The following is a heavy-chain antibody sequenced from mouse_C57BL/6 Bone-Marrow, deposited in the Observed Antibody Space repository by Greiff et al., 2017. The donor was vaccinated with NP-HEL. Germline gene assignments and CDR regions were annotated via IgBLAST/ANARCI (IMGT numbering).Heavy chain of an antibody. Sequence: EVQLQQSGPELVKPGASVKIPCKASGYTFTDYNMDWVKQSHGKSLEWIGDINPNNGGTIYNQKFKGKATLTVDQSSSTAYMELRSLTSEDTAVYYCARRGSSYVRLYYAMDYWGQGTSVTVSS. CDR1: GYTFTDYN. J-gene: IGHJ4*01. CDR2: INPNNGGT. CDR3: ARRGSSYVRLYYAMDY. V-gene: IGHV1-18*01. D-gene: IGHD1-1*01.